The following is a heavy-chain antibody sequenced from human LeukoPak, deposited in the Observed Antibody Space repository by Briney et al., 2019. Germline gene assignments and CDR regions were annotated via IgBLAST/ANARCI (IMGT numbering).Heavy chain of an antibody. J-gene: IGHJ4*02. CDR1: GFTFSNYA. CDR3: ARVGYYDILTANDY. Sequence: PGGSLRLSCAASGFTFSNYAMSWFRQAPGKGLEWVSVISGSGGRTYYADSVRGRFTISRDNAKNSLYLQMNSLRAEDTAVYYCARVGYYDILTANDYWGQGTLVTVSS. V-gene: IGHV3-23*01. CDR2: ISGSGGRT. D-gene: IGHD3-9*01.